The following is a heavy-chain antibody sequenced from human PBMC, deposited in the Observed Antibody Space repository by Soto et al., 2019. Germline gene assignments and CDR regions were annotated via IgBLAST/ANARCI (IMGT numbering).Heavy chain of an antibody. D-gene: IGHD1-26*01. CDR3: ASDLVGASDSYGLDV. CDR2: IWHDGNNK. J-gene: IGHJ6*02. CDR1: GFTFSNYG. Sequence: GGSLRLSCAAYGFTFSNYGMHWVRQAPGKGLEWVAIIWHDGNNKYYADSVRGRFIISRDNSKNRLYLQMNSLRAEDTAVYYCASDLVGASDSYGLDVWGQGTPVTVSS. V-gene: IGHV3-33*01.